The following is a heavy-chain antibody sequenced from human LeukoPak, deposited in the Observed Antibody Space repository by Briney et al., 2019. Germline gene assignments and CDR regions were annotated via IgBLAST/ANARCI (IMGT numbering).Heavy chain of an antibody. Sequence: GGSLILSCAASGLTLRSYAMSWVRQAPGKGLEWVSDINGSGGSTYYADSVKGRFPISRDNSKTTLYLQMNSLRAEDTAVYYCERMGLSSRSAFDIWGQGTMVTVSS. CDR3: ERMGLSSRSAFDI. CDR2: INGSGGST. CDR1: GLTLRSYA. D-gene: IGHD6-13*01. V-gene: IGHV3-23*01. J-gene: IGHJ3*02.